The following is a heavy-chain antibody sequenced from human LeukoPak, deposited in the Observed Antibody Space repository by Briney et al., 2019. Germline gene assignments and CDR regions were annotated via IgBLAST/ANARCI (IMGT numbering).Heavy chain of an antibody. V-gene: IGHV1-18*01. CDR2: ISAYNGNT. D-gene: IGHD3-22*01. CDR1: GYTFTSYG. CDR3: AIKYYYDSSGYYDY. J-gene: IGHJ4*02. Sequence: ASVKVSCKASGYTFTSYGISWVRQAPGQGLEWMGWISAYNGNTNYAQKLQGRVTMTTDTSTSTAYMEVRSLRSDDTAVYYCAIKYYYDSSGYYDYWGQGTLVTVSS.